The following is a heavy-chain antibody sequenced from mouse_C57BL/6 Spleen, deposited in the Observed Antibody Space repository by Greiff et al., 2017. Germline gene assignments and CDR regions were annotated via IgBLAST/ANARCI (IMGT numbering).Heavy chain of an antibody. J-gene: IGHJ3*01. CDR1: GFSLTSYG. CDR2: IWGVGST. V-gene: IGHV2-6*01. CDR3: AIHYYEYDGGFAY. Sequence: VQLKESGPGLVAPSQSLSITCTVSGFSLTSYGVDWVRQSPGKGLEWLGVIWGVGSTNYNSALKSRLSISKDNSKSQVFLKMNSLQTADAAMYYCAIHYYEYDGGFAYWGQGTLVTVSA. D-gene: IGHD2-4*01.